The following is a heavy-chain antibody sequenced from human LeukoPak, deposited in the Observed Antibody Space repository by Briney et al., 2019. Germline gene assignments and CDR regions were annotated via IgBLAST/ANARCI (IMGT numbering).Heavy chain of an antibody. D-gene: IGHD6-6*01. Sequence: SQTLSLTCTVSGGSISSGSYYWSWIRQPAGKGLEWIGRIYTSGSTNYNPSLKSRVTISVDTSKNQFSLKLSSVTAADTAVYYCARVSSGGFDPWGQGTLVTVSS. CDR3: ARVSSGGFDP. CDR2: IYTSGST. V-gene: IGHV4-61*02. CDR1: GGSISSGSYY. J-gene: IGHJ5*02.